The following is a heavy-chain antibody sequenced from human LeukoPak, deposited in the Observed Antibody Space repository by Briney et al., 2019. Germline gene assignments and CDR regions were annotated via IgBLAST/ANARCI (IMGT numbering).Heavy chain of an antibody. CDR1: GFTFSSYA. CDR2: ISSNGGST. D-gene: IGHD7-27*01. CDR3: ARGGAGESADI. J-gene: IGHJ3*02. V-gene: IGHV3-64*01. Sequence: GGSLRLSCAASGFTFSSYAMHWVRQAPGKGLEYVSAISSNGGSTYYANSVKGRFTISRDNSKNTLYLQMGSLRAEDMAVYYCARGGAGESADIWGQGTMATVSS.